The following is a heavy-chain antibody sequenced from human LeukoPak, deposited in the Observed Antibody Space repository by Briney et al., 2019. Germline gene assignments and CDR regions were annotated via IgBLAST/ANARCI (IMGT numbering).Heavy chain of an antibody. V-gene: IGHV3-7*01. CDR3: ASLIWGGGFDI. Sequence: PGGSLRLSCTASGFTFSTYWMSWVRQAQGKGLEWVANIKQDGSEIYYVDSVKGRFTISRDNAKNSLYLQMNNLRAEDTVVYYCASLIWGGGFDIWGQGTMVTVSS. J-gene: IGHJ3*02. CDR1: GFTFSTYW. CDR2: IKQDGSEI. D-gene: IGHD3-16*01.